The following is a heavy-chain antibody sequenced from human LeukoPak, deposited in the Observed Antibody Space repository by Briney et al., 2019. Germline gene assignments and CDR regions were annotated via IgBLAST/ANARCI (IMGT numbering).Heavy chain of an antibody. CDR2: INPGGDNT. V-gene: IGHV1-46*01. CDR1: GYTFTKYY. CDR3: ARGRELVVDAFDI. J-gene: IGHJ3*02. Sequence: GASVKVSCKASGYTFTKYYIHWVRQAPGQGLEWMGLINPGGDNTNYAQNFQGRVTMTRDTSISTAYMELSRLRSDDTAVYYCARGRELVVDAFDIWGQGTMVTVSS. D-gene: IGHD1-26*01.